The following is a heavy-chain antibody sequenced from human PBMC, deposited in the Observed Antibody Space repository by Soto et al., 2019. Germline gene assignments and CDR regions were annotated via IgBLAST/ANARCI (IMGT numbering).Heavy chain of an antibody. CDR3: ARVRWGGSGSYLVAWFDP. J-gene: IGHJ5*02. D-gene: IGHD3-10*01. Sequence: PSETLSLTCTVSGGSISSYYWSWIRQPPGKGLEWIGYVYYSGSTNYNPSLKSRVTISVDTSKNQSSLKLSSVTAADTAVYYCARVRWGGSGSYLVAWFDPWGQGTLVTVSS. V-gene: IGHV4-59*01. CDR2: VYYSGST. CDR1: GGSISSYY.